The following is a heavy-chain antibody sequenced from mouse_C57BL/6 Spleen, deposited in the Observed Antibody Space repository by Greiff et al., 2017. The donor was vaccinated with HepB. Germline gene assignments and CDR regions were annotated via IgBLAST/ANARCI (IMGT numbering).Heavy chain of an antibody. V-gene: IGHV5-4*03. J-gene: IGHJ4*01. CDR2: ISDGGSYT. CDR3: ARAEFTEWAMDY. CDR1: GFTFSSYA. Sequence: EVKLVESGGGLVKPGGSLKLSCAASGFTFSSYAMSWVRQTPEKRLEWVATISDGGSYTYYPDNVKGRFTISRDNAKNNLYLQMSHLKSEDTSMYYGARAEFTEWAMDYWGQGTSVTVSS.